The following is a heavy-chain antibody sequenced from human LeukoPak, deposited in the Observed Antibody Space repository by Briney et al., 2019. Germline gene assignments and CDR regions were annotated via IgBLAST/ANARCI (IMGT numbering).Heavy chain of an antibody. D-gene: IGHD3-10*01. CDR1: GFSFSSYA. CDR2: ISGSGGST. J-gene: IGHJ4*02. Sequence: GGSLRLSCAASGFSFSSYAMSWVRQAPGKGLEWVSAISGSGGSTYYADSVKGRFTISRDNSKNTLYLQMNSLRAEDTAVYYCAKDKGDAYGPVGYFDYWGQGTLVTVSS. CDR3: AKDKGDAYGPVGYFDY. V-gene: IGHV3-23*01.